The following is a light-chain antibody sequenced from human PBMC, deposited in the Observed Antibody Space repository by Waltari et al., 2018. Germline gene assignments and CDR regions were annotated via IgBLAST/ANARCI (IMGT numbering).Light chain of an antibody. J-gene: IGKJ2*01. Sequence: EIVFTQSPGTLSLSPGASAPLSCSATPTIYSNYFAWYQQKPGQAPRLHIYATSSRADATPDRFSGSGSGTDFSLTITRLEPEDFAVYFCQQYGSLPSTFGQGTKVEMK. V-gene: IGKV3-20*01. CDR2: ATS. CDR3: QQYGSLPST. CDR1: PTIYSNY.